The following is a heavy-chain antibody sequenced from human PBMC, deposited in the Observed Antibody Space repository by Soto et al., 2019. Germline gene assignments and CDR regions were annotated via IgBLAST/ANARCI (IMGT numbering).Heavy chain of an antibody. CDR2: IKQDGGEK. D-gene: IGHD6-19*01. CDR1: GFTFSGYW. CDR3: ARERWWLVQ. J-gene: IGHJ4*02. Sequence: GGSLRLSCAASGFTFSGYWMNWVRQAPGKGLEWVANIKQDGGEKYYVDSVKGRFTISRDNAKNSLYLQMNSLRAEDTAVDYCARERWWLVQWGQATLVTVSS. V-gene: IGHV3-7*01.